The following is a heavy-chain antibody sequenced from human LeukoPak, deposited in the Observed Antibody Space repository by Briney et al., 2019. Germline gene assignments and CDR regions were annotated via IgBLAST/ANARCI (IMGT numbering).Heavy chain of an antibody. CDR3: ARVLGYCSSTSCYVDWFDP. CDR1: GDSVSSNSAA. D-gene: IGHD2-2*01. Sequence: SQTLSLTCAISGDSVSSNSAAWNWIRQSPSRGLEWLGRTYYRSKWYNDYAVSVKSRITINPDTSKNQFSLKLSSVTAADTAVYYCARVLGYCSSTSCYVDWFDPWGQGTLVTVSS. V-gene: IGHV6-1*01. J-gene: IGHJ5*02. CDR2: TYYRSKWYN.